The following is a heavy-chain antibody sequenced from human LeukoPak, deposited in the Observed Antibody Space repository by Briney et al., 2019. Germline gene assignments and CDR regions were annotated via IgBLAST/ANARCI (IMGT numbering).Heavy chain of an antibody. CDR1: GFTFSSYA. Sequence: PGGSLRLSCAASGFTFSSYAMSWVRQAPGKGLEWVSAISGSGGSTYYADSVKGRFTISRDNSKNTLYLQMNSLRSDDTAIYYCARVGGGLHSMDVWGQGTTVTVSS. J-gene: IGHJ6*02. CDR3: ARVGGGLHSMDV. V-gene: IGHV3-23*01. D-gene: IGHD3-16*01. CDR2: ISGSGGST.